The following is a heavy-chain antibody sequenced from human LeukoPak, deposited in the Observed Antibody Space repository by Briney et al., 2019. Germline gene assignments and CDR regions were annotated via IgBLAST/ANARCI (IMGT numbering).Heavy chain of an antibody. Sequence: PSETLSLTCAVYGGSFSGYYWSWIRQPPGKGLEWIGEINHSGSTNYNSSLKSRVTISVDTSKNQFSLKLSSVTAADTAVYYCARGLSWSGYYSGYWGQGTLVTVSS. D-gene: IGHD3-3*01. J-gene: IGHJ4*02. V-gene: IGHV4-34*01. CDR2: INHSGST. CDR3: ARGLSWSGYYSGY. CDR1: GGSFSGYY.